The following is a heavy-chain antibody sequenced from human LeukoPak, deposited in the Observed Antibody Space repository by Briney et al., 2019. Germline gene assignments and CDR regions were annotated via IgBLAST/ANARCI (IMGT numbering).Heavy chain of an antibody. J-gene: IGHJ5*02. CDR1: GGSISSSSYY. CDR2: IYYSGST. Sequence: SETLSLTCTVSGGSISSSSYYWGWIRQPPGKGLEWIGSIYYSGSTYYNPSLKSRVTISVDTSKNQFSLKLSSVTAAGTAVYYCARVLAAGNWFDPWGQGTLVTVSS. D-gene: IGHD6-13*01. V-gene: IGHV4-39*07. CDR3: ARVLAAGNWFDP.